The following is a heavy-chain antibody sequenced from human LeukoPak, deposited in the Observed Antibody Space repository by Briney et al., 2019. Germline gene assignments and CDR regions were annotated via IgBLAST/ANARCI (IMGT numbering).Heavy chain of an antibody. D-gene: IGHD3-10*01. V-gene: IGHV4-59*08. CDR2: IYYSGST. CDR3: ARYYPSGRYGLHFDY. Sequence: SETLSLTCTVSGGSISSYYWSWTRQPPGRGLEWIGYIYYSGSTNYNPSLKSRVTISVDTSKNQFSLKLSSVTATDTAVYYCARYYPSGRYGLHFDYWGQGTLVTVSS. J-gene: IGHJ4*02. CDR1: GGSISSYY.